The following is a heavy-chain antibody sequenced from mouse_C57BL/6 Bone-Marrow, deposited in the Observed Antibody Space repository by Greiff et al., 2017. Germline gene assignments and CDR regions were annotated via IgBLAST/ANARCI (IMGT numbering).Heavy chain of an antibody. CDR1: GYTFPDYY. CDR3: ARWDGYWFAY. D-gene: IGHD2-3*01. Sequence: VQLQQSGPVLVKPGASVKMSCKASGYTFPDYYMNWVKQSHGKSLEWIGVINPYNGGTSYNQKFKGKATLTVDKSSSTAYMELNSLTSEDSAVYYCARWDGYWFAYWGQGTLVTVSA. CDR2: INPYNGGT. J-gene: IGHJ3*01. V-gene: IGHV1-19*01.